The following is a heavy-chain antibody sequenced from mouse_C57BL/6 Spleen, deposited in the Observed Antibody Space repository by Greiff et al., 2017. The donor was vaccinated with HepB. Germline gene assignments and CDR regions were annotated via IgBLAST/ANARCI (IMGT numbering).Heavy chain of an antibody. CDR1: GFTFTGYY. D-gene: IGHD2-4*01. CDR2: IRNNANGYTT. Sequence: DVQLVESGGGLVQPGGSLSLSCAASGFTFTGYYMSWVRQPPGKALEWLGFIRNNANGYTTKYSASVKGRFTISRDNSQSILYLQMNALRAEDSATYYCARATIITYYFDYWGQGTTLTVSS. J-gene: IGHJ2*01. V-gene: IGHV7-3*01. CDR3: ARATIITYYFDY.